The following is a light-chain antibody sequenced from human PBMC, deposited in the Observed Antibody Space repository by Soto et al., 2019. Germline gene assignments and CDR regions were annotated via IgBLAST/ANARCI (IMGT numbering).Light chain of an antibody. V-gene: IGKV4-1*01. CDR1: QSVFSNSNNRNY. CDR3: QQCYSIPWT. J-gene: IGKJ1*01. Sequence: DIVMTQSPDSLAVSLGERATINCKSSQSVFSNSNNRNYLAWYQQRPGQPPKLLIYWASTRESGVPVRFSGSGSGTDFTLTISSLQAEDVAVYYCQQCYSIPWTFGQGTKVEIK. CDR2: WAS.